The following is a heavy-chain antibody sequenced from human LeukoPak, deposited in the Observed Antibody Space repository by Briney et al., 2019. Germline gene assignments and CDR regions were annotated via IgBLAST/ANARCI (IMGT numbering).Heavy chain of an antibody. V-gene: IGHV3-23*01. CDR2: ISGSGGST. J-gene: IGHJ4*02. D-gene: IGHD4-17*01. CDR3: AKDRYPDYGDFPGKPRY. Sequence: GGSLRLSCAASGFTFSSYAMSWVRQAPGKGLEWVSAISGSGGSTYYADSVKGRFTISRDNSKNTLYLQMNSLRAEDTAVYYCAKDRYPDYGDFPGKPRYWGQGTLVTVSS. CDR1: GFTFSSYA.